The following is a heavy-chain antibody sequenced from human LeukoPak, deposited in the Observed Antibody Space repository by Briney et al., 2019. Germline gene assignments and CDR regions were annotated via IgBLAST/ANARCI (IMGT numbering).Heavy chain of an antibody. D-gene: IGHD1-26*01. CDR2: ISAYNGNT. CDR1: GYTFTNYS. J-gene: IGHJ6*02. CDR3: AQSGSHNYYYYGMDV. Sequence: ASVKVSCKASGYTFTNYSISWVRQAPGQGLEWKGWISAYNGNTKYAQKFQSRVTMTTDTSTNTVNMELRSLRSDDTAVFYCAQSGSHNYYYYGMDVWGQGTTVIVSS. V-gene: IGHV1-18*01.